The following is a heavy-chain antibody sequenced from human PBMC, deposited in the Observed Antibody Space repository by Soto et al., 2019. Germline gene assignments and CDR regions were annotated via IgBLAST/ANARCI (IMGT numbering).Heavy chain of an antibody. CDR3: ARVGPLVRGVIPYYYYYGMDV. CDR1: GYTFTGYY. CDR2: INPNSGGT. Sequence: ASVKVSCKASGYTFTGYYMHWVRQAPGQGLEWMGWINPNSGGTNYAQKFQGWVTMTRDTSISTAYMELSRLRSDDTAVYYCARVGPLVRGVIPYYYYYGMDVWGQGTTVTVSS. J-gene: IGHJ6*02. D-gene: IGHD3-10*01. V-gene: IGHV1-2*04.